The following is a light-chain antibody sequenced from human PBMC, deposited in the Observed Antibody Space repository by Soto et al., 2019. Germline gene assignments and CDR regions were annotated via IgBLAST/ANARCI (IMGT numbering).Light chain of an antibody. CDR3: QSYDSSLSGVV. J-gene: IGLJ2*01. CDR2: DEI. Sequence: QSVLTQPPSVSGAPGQRVTISCTGSSSNIGARYDVHWYQQLPGTTPKLLIYDEINRPSGVPDRFSGAKSGTSTSLAITGLQAEDEAEYYCQSYDSSLSGVVFGGGTQLTVL. V-gene: IGLV1-40*01. CDR1: SSNIGARYD.